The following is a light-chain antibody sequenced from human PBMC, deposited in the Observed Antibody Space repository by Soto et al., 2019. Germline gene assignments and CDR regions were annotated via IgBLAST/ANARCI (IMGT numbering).Light chain of an antibody. V-gene: IGLV2-14*01. J-gene: IGLJ2*01. Sequence: QSALTQPASVSGSPGQSITISCTGTSSDVGGYNYVSWYQQHPGKAPKLMIYEVSNRPSGVSNRFSGSQSGNTASLTLSGLQAEDAAHYYCSSYTSSSPLVVFGGGTKLTVL. CDR1: SSDVGGYNY. CDR3: SSYTSSSPLVV. CDR2: EVS.